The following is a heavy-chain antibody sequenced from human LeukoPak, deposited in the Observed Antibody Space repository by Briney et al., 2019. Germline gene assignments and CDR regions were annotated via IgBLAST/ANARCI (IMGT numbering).Heavy chain of an antibody. CDR1: EFSVGSNY. CDR2: IYSGGST. J-gene: IGHJ4*02. Sequence: GGSLRLSCAASEFSVGSNYMTWVRQAPGKGLEWVSLIYSGGSTYCADSVKGRFTISRDNSKNTLYLQMNSLRVEDTAVYYCARGEWSSSPFDYWGQGTLVTVSS. CDR3: ARGEWSSSPFDY. V-gene: IGHV3-66*01. D-gene: IGHD6-6*01.